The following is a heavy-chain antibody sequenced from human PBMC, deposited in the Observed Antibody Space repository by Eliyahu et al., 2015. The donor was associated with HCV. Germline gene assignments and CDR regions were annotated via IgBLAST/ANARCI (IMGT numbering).Heavy chain of an antibody. J-gene: IGHJ5*02. V-gene: IGHV4-34*01. Sequence: QVQLHQWGAGLLKPSETLTLTCAVYGGSLSGYYLTWIRQPPGSGLEWIGEIIHSGSTNYNSSLKSRVTMSVDTSNNQFSLRLSSVTAADTAVYYCARGSAGGFSYGYSLAHWGQGILVTVSS. CDR3: ARGSAGGFSYGYSLAH. CDR1: GGSLSGYY. CDR2: IIHSGST. D-gene: IGHD5-18*01.